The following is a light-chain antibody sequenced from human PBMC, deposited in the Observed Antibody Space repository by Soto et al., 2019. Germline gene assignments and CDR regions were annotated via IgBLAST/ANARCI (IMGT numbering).Light chain of an antibody. CDR1: SSNVGYYDY. CDR2: EVT. J-gene: IGLJ1*01. V-gene: IGLV2-8*01. CDR3: SSYAGSNNLV. Sequence: QSALTQPPSASGFPGQSVTISCTGTSSNVGYYDYVSWYQQHPGKAPKLVLYEVTKRPSGVPDRVAASKSGNTASLTASGLRAEDDADYYCSSYAGSNNLVFGSGTKLTVL.